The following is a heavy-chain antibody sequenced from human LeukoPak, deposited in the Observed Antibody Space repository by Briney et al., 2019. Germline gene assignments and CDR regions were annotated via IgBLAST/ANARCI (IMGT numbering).Heavy chain of an antibody. Sequence: ASVKVSCKASGYTFTSYGISWVRQAPGQGLEWMGIINPSGGSTSYAQKFQGRVTMTRDMSTSTVYMELSSLRSEDTAVYYCVRGRSYSGGGSDYWGQGTLVTVSS. J-gene: IGHJ4*02. D-gene: IGHD1-26*01. V-gene: IGHV1-46*01. CDR1: GYTFTSYG. CDR3: VRGRSYSGGGSDY. CDR2: INPSGGST.